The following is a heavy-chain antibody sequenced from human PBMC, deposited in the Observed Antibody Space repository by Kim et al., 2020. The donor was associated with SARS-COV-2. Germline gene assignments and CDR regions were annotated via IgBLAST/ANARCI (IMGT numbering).Heavy chain of an antibody. CDR2: MHHSGST. CDR1: GGSINTYDY. J-gene: IGHJ3*02. Sequence: SETLSLTCIVSGGSINTYDYWGLIRQTPGKGLGWIGSMHHSGSTYHNPSLQSRVTISVDMSKNPVSLMLRSVTAADTAVFYCARHVKANDAFDNWGQGTMVTVSS. CDR3: ARHVKANDAFDN. V-gene: IGHV4-39*01.